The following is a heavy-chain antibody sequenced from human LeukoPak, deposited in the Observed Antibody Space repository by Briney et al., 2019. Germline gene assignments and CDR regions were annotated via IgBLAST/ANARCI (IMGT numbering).Heavy chain of an antibody. CDR1: GFTVSSNY. CDR3: ASRIATAGSVDY. J-gene: IGHJ4*02. D-gene: IGHD6-13*01. V-gene: IGHV3-53*01. Sequence: GGSLRLSCAASGFTVSSNYMSWVRQAPGKGLEWVSVIYSSGSTYYADSVKGRFTISRDNSKNTLHLQMNTLRAEDTAVYYCASRIATAGSVDYWGQGTLVTVSS. CDR2: IYSSGST.